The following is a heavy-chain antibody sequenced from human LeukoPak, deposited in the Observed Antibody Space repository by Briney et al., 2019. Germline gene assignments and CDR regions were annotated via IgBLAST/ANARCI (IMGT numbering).Heavy chain of an antibody. Sequence: GESLKISCKGSGYSFTSHWIGWVRQMPGKGLEWLGIIGPRDSDTRYSPSFQGQVTISADKSISTAYLQWSSLKASDTAMYYCARGSASYHFGMDVWGKGTTVIVSS. D-gene: IGHD3-10*01. J-gene: IGHJ6*04. V-gene: IGHV5-51*01. CDR3: ARGSASYHFGMDV. CDR2: IGPRDSDT. CDR1: GYSFTSHW.